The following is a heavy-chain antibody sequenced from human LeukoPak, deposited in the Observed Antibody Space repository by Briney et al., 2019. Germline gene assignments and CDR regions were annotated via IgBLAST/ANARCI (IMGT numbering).Heavy chain of an antibody. CDR3: ARGYPDKGYPGSNWFDP. Sequence: SETLSLTCAVYGGSFSGYYWSWIRQPPGKGLEWIGEINHSGSTNYNPSLKSRVTISVDTPKNQFSLKLSSVTAADTAVYYCARGYPDKGYPGSNWFDPWGQGTLVTVSS. J-gene: IGHJ5*02. D-gene: IGHD2-15*01. CDR1: GGSFSGYY. CDR2: INHSGST. V-gene: IGHV4-34*01.